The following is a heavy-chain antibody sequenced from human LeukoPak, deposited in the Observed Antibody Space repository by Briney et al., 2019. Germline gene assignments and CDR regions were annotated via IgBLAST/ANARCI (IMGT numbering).Heavy chain of an antibody. D-gene: IGHD5-18*01. J-gene: IGHJ6*02. V-gene: IGHV1-2*02. Sequence: ASVNVSCKVSGYTLTELSMHWVRQAPGQGREGMGWINPNGGGTKYAQTFKGRVTMNRDTSISTAYMELSSLRSDDTAVYYCARDGDTYGYYYYGLDVWGQGTTVTVSS. CDR2: INPNGGGT. CDR3: ARDGDTYGYYYYGLDV. CDR1: GYTLTELS.